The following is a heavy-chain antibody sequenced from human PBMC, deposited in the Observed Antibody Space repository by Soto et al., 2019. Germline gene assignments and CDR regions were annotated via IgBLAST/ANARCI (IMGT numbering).Heavy chain of an antibody. Sequence: SETLSLTCTVSGGSVSSGSYYWGWIRQPPGKGLEWIGYIYYSGSTNYNPSLKSRVTISLDTSKNQFSLKLSSVTAADTAVYYCARMYYYDSTGYYYVLFDYWGQGTLVTVSS. CDR1: GGSVSSGSYY. D-gene: IGHD3-22*01. J-gene: IGHJ4*02. V-gene: IGHV4-61*01. CDR2: IYYSGST. CDR3: ARMYYYDSTGYYYVLFDY.